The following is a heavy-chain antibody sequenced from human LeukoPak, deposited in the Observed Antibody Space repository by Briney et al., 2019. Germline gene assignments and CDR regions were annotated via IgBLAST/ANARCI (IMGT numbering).Heavy chain of an antibody. CDR1: GGSFSGYY. Sequence: SETLSLTCAVYGGSFSGYYWSWIRQPPGKGLEWIGEINHSGSTNYNPSLKSRVTISEDTSNNQFTLRLTSLTAADTAIYYCARGRGFGYGIDYWGQGTLVSVSS. D-gene: IGHD5-18*01. J-gene: IGHJ4*02. V-gene: IGHV4-34*01. CDR2: INHSGST. CDR3: ARGRGFGYGIDY.